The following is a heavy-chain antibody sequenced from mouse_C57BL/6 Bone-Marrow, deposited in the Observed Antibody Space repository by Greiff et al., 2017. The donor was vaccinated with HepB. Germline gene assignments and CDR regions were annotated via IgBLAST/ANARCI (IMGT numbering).Heavy chain of an antibody. CDR3: ANYGSSQYYFDY. Sequence: QVHVKQSGAELVKPGASVKLSCKASGYTFTSYWMHWVKQRPGQGLEWIGMIHPNSGSTNYNEKFKSKATLTVDKSSSTAYMQLSSLTSEDSAVYYCANYGSSQYYFDYWGQGTTLTVSS. J-gene: IGHJ2*01. CDR2: IHPNSGST. CDR1: GYTFTSYW. D-gene: IGHD1-1*01. V-gene: IGHV1-64*01.